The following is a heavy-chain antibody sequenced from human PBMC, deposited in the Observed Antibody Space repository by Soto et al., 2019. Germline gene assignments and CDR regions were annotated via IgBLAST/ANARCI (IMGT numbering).Heavy chain of an antibody. V-gene: IGHV1-46*01. Sequence: ASVKVSCKASGYTFTSYYMHWVRQAPGQGLEWMGIINPSGGSTSYAQKFQGRVTMTGDTSTSTAYMELRSLRSDDTAVYYCASGSDNYGDYSDWFDPWGQGTLVTVSS. D-gene: IGHD4-17*01. CDR3: ASGSDNYGDYSDWFDP. CDR2: INPSGGST. CDR1: GYTFTSYY. J-gene: IGHJ5*02.